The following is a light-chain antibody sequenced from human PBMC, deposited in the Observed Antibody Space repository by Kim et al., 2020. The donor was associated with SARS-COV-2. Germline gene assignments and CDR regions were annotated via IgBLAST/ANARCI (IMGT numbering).Light chain of an antibody. CDR1: SSDVGNYDL. Sequence: GQSITISCTGTSSDVGNYDLVSWYQQHPGKAPKLMIYEVSKRPSGVSNRFSGSKSGNTASLTISGLQAEDEADYYCCSYASTSTYVFGTGTTVTVL. CDR3: CSYASTSTYV. J-gene: IGLJ1*01. V-gene: IGLV2-23*02. CDR2: EVS.